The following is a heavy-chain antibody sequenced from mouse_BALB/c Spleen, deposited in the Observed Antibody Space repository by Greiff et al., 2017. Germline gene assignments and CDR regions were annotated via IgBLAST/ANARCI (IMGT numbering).Heavy chain of an antibody. Sequence: QVQLQQSGAELARPGASVKLSCKASGYTFTSYWMQWVKQRPGQGLEWIGAIYPGDGDTRYTQKFKGKATLTADKSSSTAYMQLSSLASEDSAVYYCAPYYRYGGFDYWGQGTTLTVSS. CDR2: IYPGDGDT. CDR1: GYTFTSYW. J-gene: IGHJ2*01. CDR3: APYYRYGGFDY. D-gene: IGHD2-14*01. V-gene: IGHV1-87*01.